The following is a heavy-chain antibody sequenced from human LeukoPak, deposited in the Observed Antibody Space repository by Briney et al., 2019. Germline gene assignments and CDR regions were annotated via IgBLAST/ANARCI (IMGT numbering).Heavy chain of an antibody. V-gene: IGHV4-59*01. D-gene: IGHD3-3*01. Sequence: SETLSLTCTVSGGSISSYYWSWIRQPPGKGLEWIGYIYYSGSTNYNPSLKSRVTISVDTSKNQFSLKLSSVTAADTAVYYCARGRRDFWSGYYIDYWGQGTLVTVSS. CDR2: IYYSGST. J-gene: IGHJ4*02. CDR1: GGSISSYY. CDR3: ARGRRDFWSGYYIDY.